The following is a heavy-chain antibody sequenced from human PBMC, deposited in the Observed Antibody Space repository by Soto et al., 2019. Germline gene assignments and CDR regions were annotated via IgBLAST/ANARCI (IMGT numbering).Heavy chain of an antibody. D-gene: IGHD2-15*01. J-gene: IGHJ4*02. CDR1: GFTFSDYY. Sequence: QVQLVESGGGLVKPGGSLRLSCAASGFTFSDYYMSWIRQPPENGQEWVSYISSSGTTIYYADSGNGRFTISRDNAKNSLYLQMTSLKAEDTAVYYCARDISNRVVAASYYFYYWGQVTLVTVSS. V-gene: IGHV3-11*01. CDR2: ISSSGTTI. CDR3: ARDISNRVVAASYYFYY.